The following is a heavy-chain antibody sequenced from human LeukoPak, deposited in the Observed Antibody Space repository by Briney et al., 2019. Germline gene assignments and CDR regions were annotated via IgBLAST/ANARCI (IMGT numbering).Heavy chain of an antibody. CDR2: IYPGDSHT. CDR3: ARGVYGDPFDY. Sequence: GESLKISCKGYGYSFIGYWIGWVRQMPRKGLEWMGIIYPGDSHTTYSPSFQGQVTISADKSISTAYLQWSSLKASDTAMYYCARGVYGDPFDYWGQGTLVTVSS. V-gene: IGHV5-51*01. J-gene: IGHJ4*02. CDR1: GYSFIGYW. D-gene: IGHD4-17*01.